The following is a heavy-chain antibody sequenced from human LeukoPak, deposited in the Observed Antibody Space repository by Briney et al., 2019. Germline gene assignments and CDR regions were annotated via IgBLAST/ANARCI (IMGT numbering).Heavy chain of an antibody. Sequence: PSETLSLTCAVYGGSFSGYYWSWIRQAPGKGLEWVSYISSSGSTIYYADSVKGRFTISRDNAKNSLYLQMNSLRAEDTAVYYCTRDRHKYNYDSSGHPPYWGQGTLVTVSS. V-gene: IGHV3-11*04. D-gene: IGHD3-22*01. J-gene: IGHJ4*02. CDR1: GGSFSGYY. CDR3: TRDRHKYNYDSSGHPPY. CDR2: ISSSGSTI.